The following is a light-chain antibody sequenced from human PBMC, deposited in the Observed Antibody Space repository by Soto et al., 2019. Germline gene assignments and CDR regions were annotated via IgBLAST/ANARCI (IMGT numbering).Light chain of an antibody. CDR3: QLYSVYSSWT. Sequence: DIQMTQSPPSLSASVGDRVTISCRASLGIANYVLWYQQRPGKVPKLLIYQASSLESGVPSRFSGSGSGTEFTLTISSLQTEDFATYYCQLYSVYSSWTFGQGTKVDIK. J-gene: IGKJ1*01. V-gene: IGKV1-5*03. CDR1: LGIANY. CDR2: QAS.